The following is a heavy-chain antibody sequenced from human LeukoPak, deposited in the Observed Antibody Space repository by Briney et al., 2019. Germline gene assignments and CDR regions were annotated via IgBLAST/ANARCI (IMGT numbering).Heavy chain of an antibody. CDR1: GGSITHYY. Sequence: KPSETLSLTCTVSGGSITHYYWNWIRQPPGKGLEWIGCSYYSGTTYYNPSLKSRLTISVDTSKNQFSLKLSSVTTADTAMYYCARGGYDILTGYGSFDPWGQGTLVTVSS. V-gene: IGHV4-59*01. CDR3: ARGGYDILTGYGSFDP. J-gene: IGHJ5*02. CDR2: SYYSGTT. D-gene: IGHD3-9*01.